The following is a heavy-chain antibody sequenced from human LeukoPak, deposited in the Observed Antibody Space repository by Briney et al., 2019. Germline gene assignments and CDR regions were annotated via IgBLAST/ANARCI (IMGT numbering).Heavy chain of an antibody. D-gene: IGHD3-22*01. CDR1: GFTFSSYS. Sequence: PGGSLRLSCAASGFTFSSYSMNWVRQAPGKGLEWVSSISSSSSYIYYADSVKGRFTISRDNSKNTLYLQMNSLRAEDTAVYYCARWGDRYYYDSSGYNPYFDYWGQGTLVTVSS. V-gene: IGHV3-21*04. J-gene: IGHJ4*02. CDR2: ISSSSSYI. CDR3: ARWGDRYYYDSSGYNPYFDY.